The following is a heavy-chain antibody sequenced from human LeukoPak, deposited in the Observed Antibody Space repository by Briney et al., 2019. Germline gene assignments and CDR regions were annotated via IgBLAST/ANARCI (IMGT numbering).Heavy chain of an antibody. CDR2: IKQDGSGK. CDR1: GFTFSSYW. Sequence: GGSLRLSCAASGFTFSSYWMIWVRQAPGKGLEWVANIKQDGSGKYHVDSVKGRFTISRDNAKNSLYLQMNSLRVEDTAVYYCARAMDDNVWGSYRPPGHWGQGTLVTVSS. D-gene: IGHD3-16*02. CDR3: ARAMDDNVWGSYRPPGH. V-gene: IGHV3-7*05. J-gene: IGHJ4*02.